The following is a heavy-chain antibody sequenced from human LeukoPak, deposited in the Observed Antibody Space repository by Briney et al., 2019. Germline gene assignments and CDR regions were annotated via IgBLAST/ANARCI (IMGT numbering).Heavy chain of an antibody. D-gene: IGHD4-17*01. CDR2: IIPIFGTA. V-gene: IGHV1-69*05. CDR3: ARDRDYGDCLRAFDI. J-gene: IGHJ3*02. Sequence: ASVKVSCKASGGTFSSYAISWVRQAPGQGLEWMGRIIPIFGTANYAQKFQGRVTITTDESTSTAYMELSSLRSEDTAVYYCARDRDYGDCLRAFDIWGQGTMVTVSS. CDR1: GGTFSSYA.